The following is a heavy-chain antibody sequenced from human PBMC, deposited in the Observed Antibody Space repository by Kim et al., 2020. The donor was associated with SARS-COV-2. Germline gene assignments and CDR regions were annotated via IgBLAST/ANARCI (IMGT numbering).Heavy chain of an antibody. Sequence: DSVKGRFTISRDNAKNSLYLQMNSLRAEETAVYYCARVGLNYYYYYGMDVWGQGTTVTVSS. J-gene: IGHJ6*02. D-gene: IGHD3-16*01. CDR3: ARVGLNYYYYYGMDV. V-gene: IGHV3-7*01.